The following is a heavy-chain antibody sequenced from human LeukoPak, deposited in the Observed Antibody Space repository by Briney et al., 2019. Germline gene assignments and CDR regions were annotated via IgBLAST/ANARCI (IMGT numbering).Heavy chain of an antibody. CDR1: GYSFTDYW. D-gene: IGHD4-23*01. Sequence: GKSLKISCMASGYSFTDYWIVWVRQMPGKGLEWMGAIYPGDSGTRYSPSLDGQVTISADKSVSTTYLQWSSLQASDTAMYYCARPSSLYGGTSEDYWGQGTLVTVPS. CDR2: IYPGDSGT. V-gene: IGHV5-51*01. J-gene: IGHJ4*02. CDR3: ARPSSLYGGTSEDY.